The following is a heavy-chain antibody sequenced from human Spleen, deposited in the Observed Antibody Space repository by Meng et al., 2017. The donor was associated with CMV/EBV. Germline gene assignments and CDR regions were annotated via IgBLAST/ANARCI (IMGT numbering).Heavy chain of an antibody. V-gene: IGHV3-15*01. D-gene: IGHD5-12*01. J-gene: IGHJ4*02. CDR1: GFTFSNAW. CDR3: TTDLAFGLLVATIEGGDYFDY. CDR2: IKSKTDGGTT. Sequence: EVQLVESGGGVVQPGRSLRLSCAASGFTFSNAWMSWVRQAPGKGLEWVGRIKSKTDGGTTDYAAPVKGRFTISRDDSKNTLYLQMNSLKTEDTAVYYCTTDLAFGLLVATIEGGDYFDYWGQGTLVTVSS.